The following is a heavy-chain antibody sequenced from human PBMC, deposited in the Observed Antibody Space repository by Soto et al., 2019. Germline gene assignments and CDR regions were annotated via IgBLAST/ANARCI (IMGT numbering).Heavy chain of an antibody. J-gene: IGHJ4*02. D-gene: IGHD2-2*01. CDR1: GFTFSSYS. CDR2: ISSSSSYI. V-gene: IGHV3-21*01. CDR3: ARDECSSTSCLFASPDY. Sequence: ESGGGLVKPGGSLRLSCAASGFTFSSYSMNWVRQAPGKGLEWVSSISSSSSYIYYADSVKGRFTISRDNAKNSLYLQMNSLRAEDTAVYYCARDECSSTSCLFASPDYWGQGTLVTVSS.